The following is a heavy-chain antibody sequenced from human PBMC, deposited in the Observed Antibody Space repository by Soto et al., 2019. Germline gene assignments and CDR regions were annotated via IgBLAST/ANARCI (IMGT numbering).Heavy chain of an antibody. V-gene: IGHV3-30*18. CDR2: ISYDGSNK. CDR3: AKAKWLDGGY. J-gene: IGHJ4*02. D-gene: IGHD6-19*01. Sequence: GGSLRLSCAACGFTFSSYGMHWVRQAPGKGLEWVAVISYDGSNKYYADSVKGRFTISRDNSKNTLYLQMNSLRAEDTAVYYCAKAKWLDGGYWGQGTLVTVSS. CDR1: GFTFSSYG.